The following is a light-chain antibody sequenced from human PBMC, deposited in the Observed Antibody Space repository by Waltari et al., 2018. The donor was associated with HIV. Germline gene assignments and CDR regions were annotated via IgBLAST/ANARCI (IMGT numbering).Light chain of an antibody. Sequence: QSVLTQPPSVSAAPGQKVTISCSGSSSNIGNNYVSWYQHLPGTAPKLLIYDNNKRPSGIPDRFSGSKSGTSATLGITGRQTGDEADYYCGTWDSSLSSNWVFGGGTKLTVL. CDR3: GTWDSSLSSNWV. J-gene: IGLJ3*02. V-gene: IGLV1-51*01. CDR1: SSNIGNNY. CDR2: DNN.